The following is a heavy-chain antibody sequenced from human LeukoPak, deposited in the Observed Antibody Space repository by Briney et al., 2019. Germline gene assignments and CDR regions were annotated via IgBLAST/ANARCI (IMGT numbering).Heavy chain of an antibody. Sequence: PGGSLRLSCAASGFTVSSNYMSWVRQAPGKGLEWVSVIYSGGSTYYADSVKGRFTISRDNSKNTLYLQMNSLRAEDTAVYYCAGSKEGSYRPFDYWGQGTLVTVSS. D-gene: IGHD5-12*01. V-gene: IGHV3-53*01. CDR2: IYSGGST. CDR3: AGSKEGSYRPFDY. J-gene: IGHJ4*02. CDR1: GFTVSSNY.